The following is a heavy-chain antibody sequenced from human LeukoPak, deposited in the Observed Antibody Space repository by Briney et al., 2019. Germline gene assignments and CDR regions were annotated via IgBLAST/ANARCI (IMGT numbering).Heavy chain of an antibody. V-gene: IGHV1-2*02. D-gene: IGHD3-22*01. Sequence: ASVKVSCKASGYTFTGYYMHWVRQAPGQGLEWMGWINPNSGGTNYAQKLQGRVTMTTDTSTSTAYMELRSLRSDDTAVYYCARDQVTYYYDSSGYPFDYWGQGTLVTVSS. CDR3: ARDQVTYYYDSSGYPFDY. CDR1: GYTFTGYY. J-gene: IGHJ4*02. CDR2: INPNSGGT.